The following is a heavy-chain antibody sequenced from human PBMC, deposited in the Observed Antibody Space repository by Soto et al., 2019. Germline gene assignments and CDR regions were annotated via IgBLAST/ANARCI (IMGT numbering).Heavy chain of an antibody. Sequence: SETLSLTCTVSGGSISSGGYYWSWIRQHPGKGLEWIGYIYYSGSTYYNPSLKSRVTISVDTSKNQFSLKLSSVTAADTAVYYCARVLDYYGSGSYYDFYFAYWGQGTLVTVSS. CDR3: ARVLDYYGSGSYYDFYFAY. D-gene: IGHD3-10*01. V-gene: IGHV4-31*03. J-gene: IGHJ4*02. CDR2: IYYSGST. CDR1: GGSISSGGYY.